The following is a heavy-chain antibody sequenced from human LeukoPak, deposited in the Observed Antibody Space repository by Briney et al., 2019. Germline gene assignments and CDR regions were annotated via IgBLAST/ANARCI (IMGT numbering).Heavy chain of an antibody. CDR2: IGISSGNT. V-gene: IGHV3-48*01. J-gene: IGHJ4*01. CDR1: GFNFIDYS. CDR3: ARDHRYAFDN. D-gene: IGHD5-12*01. Sequence: GGSLRLSCAASGFNFIDYSMNWVRQAPGKGLEWISYIGISSGNTKYADSVKGRFTISSDKARNSLYLQMNSLRVEDTAVYYCARDHRYAFDNWGHGTLVTVSS.